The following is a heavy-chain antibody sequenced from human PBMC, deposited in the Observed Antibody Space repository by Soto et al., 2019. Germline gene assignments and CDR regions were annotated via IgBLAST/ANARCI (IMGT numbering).Heavy chain of an antibody. D-gene: IGHD4-17*01. CDR3: ARGRDGDYGLPYYYYYYMDV. CDR2: MNPNSGNT. CDR1: GYTFTSYD. J-gene: IGHJ6*03. V-gene: IGHV1-8*01. Sequence: ASVKVSCKASGYTFTSYDINWVRQATGQGLEWMGWMNPNSGNTGYAQKFQGRVTMTRNTSISTAYMELSSLRSEDTAVYYCARGRDGDYGLPYYYYYYMDVWGKGTTVTVSS.